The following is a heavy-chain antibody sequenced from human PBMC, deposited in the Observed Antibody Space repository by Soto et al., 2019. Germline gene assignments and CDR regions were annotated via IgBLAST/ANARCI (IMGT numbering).Heavy chain of an antibody. J-gene: IGHJ4*02. CDR2: ISGSGGST. CDR1: GFTFSSYA. Sequence: GGSLRLSCAASGFTFSSYAMSWGRQAPGKGLEWVSAISGSGGSTYYADSVKGRFTISRDNSKNTLYLQMNSLIAEDTAVYYCATHHLRVVVITQRKFFDYWGQGTLVTVSS. CDR3: ATHHLRVVVITQRKFFDY. V-gene: IGHV3-23*01. D-gene: IGHD3-22*01.